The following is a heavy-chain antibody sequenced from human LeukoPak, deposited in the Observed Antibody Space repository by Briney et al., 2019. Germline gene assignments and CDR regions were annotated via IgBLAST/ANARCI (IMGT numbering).Heavy chain of an antibody. J-gene: IGHJ5*02. CDR3: AREGGGSGGWFDP. V-gene: IGHV1-2*04. CDR1: GYTFTGYY. D-gene: IGHD2-15*01. Sequence: ASVKVSCKASGYTFTGYYMHWVRQAPGQGLEWMGWINPNSGGTSYAQKFQGWVTMTRDTSISTAYMELSRLRSDDTAVYYCAREGGGSGGWFDPWGQGTLVTVSS. CDR2: INPNSGGT.